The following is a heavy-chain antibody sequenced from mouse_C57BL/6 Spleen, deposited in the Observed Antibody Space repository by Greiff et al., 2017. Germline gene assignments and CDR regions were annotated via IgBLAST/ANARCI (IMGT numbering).Heavy chain of an antibody. Sequence: QVQLQQPGAELVKPGASVKMSCKASGYTFTSYWITWVEQRPGQGLGWIGDIYPGSGSTNYNEKFKSKATLTVDTSSSTAYMQLSSLTSEDSAVDYCARGGYYYGSSPYYFDGWGQGTTLTVSS. CDR2: IYPGSGST. J-gene: IGHJ2*01. CDR1: GYTFTSYW. D-gene: IGHD1-1*01. CDR3: ARGGYYYGSSPYYFDG. V-gene: IGHV1-55*01.